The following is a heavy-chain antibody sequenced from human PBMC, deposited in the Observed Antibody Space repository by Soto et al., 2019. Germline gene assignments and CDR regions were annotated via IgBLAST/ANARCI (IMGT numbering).Heavy chain of an antibody. J-gene: IGHJ6*02. Sequence: SETLSLTCTVSGGSISSSSYYWGWIRQPPGKGLEWIGSIYYSGSTYYNPSLKSRVTISVDTSKNQFSLKLSSVTAADTAVYYCASTYYYDSSGYSPLDVWGQGTTVTVSS. V-gene: IGHV4-39*07. D-gene: IGHD3-22*01. CDR1: GGSISSSSYY. CDR3: ASTYYYDSSGYSPLDV. CDR2: IYYSGST.